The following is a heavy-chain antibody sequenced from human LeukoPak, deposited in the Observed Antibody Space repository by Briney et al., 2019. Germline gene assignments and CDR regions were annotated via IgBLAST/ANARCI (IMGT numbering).Heavy chain of an antibody. Sequence: PSETLSLTCAVSGYSISSGYYWGWIRQPPGKGLEWIGSIYHSGSTYYNPSLKSRVTISVDTSKNQFSLKLSSVTAADTAVYYCARPYCSSTSCFRYYFDYWGQGTLVTVSS. J-gene: IGHJ4*02. V-gene: IGHV4-38-2*01. CDR2: IYHSGST. CDR3: ARPYCSSTSCFRYYFDY. CDR1: GYSISSGYY. D-gene: IGHD2-2*01.